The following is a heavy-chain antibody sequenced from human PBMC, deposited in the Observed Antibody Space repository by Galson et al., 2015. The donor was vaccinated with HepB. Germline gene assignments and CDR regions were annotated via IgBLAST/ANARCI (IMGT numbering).Heavy chain of an antibody. CDR1: GYRFRNYW. CDR3: ARTGEPGIAVWSDS. Sequence: QSGAEVKKPGESLKISCQGSGYRFRNYWIGWERQMPGKGLEWMGIIFPGDSDTRYSPSFQGQVTISADKSISTIYLQWRSLKASDTAMYYCARTGEPGIAVWSDSWAQGTLVTVSS. CDR2: IFPGDSDT. V-gene: IGHV5-51*01. J-gene: IGHJ4*02. D-gene: IGHD6-19*01.